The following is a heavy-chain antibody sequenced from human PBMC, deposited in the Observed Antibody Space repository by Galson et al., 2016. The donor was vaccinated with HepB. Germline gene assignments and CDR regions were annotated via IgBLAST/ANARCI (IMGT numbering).Heavy chain of an antibody. J-gene: IGHJ6*02. V-gene: IGHV3-23*01. CDR2: ITGSGGNT. D-gene: IGHD3-22*01. CDR1: GFTFSNYA. CDR3: AKYGTTLTMIVVVKYYGLDV. Sequence: SLRLSCAASGFTFSNYAMSWVRQAPGKGLEWVSAITGSGGNTYYADSVKGRFTISRDNSKNTLHLQMNSLRAEDTAVYYCAKYGTTLTMIVVVKYYGLDVWGQGSTVSVSS.